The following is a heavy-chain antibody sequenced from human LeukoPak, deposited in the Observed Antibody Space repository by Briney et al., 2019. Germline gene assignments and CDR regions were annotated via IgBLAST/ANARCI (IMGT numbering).Heavy chain of an antibody. CDR3: AHSARVAERRFDYFDY. V-gene: IGHV2-5*02. CDR1: SISLSTTGAG. CDR2: IYWADDK. Sequence: SGRTLFHPTQTLTLTCTFSSISLSTTGAGVGWIRQPPGRALEWPTLIYWADDKRYTPSLKSRLTITKDTSKNRVVLTMTNMDTVDTATYYCAHSARVAERRFDYFDYWGQGTLVTVSS. D-gene: IGHD1-1*01. J-gene: IGHJ4*02.